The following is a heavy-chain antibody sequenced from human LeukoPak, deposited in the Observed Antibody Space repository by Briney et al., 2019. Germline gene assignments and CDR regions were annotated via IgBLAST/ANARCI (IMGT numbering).Heavy chain of an antibody. J-gene: IGHJ4*02. CDR1: GFTFSNSD. CDR2: IKDSGGSA. V-gene: IGHV3-23*01. CDR3: AKGRLSVAGFDY. D-gene: IGHD6-19*01. Sequence: GGSLRLSCAASGFTFSNSDMGWVRQAPGKGLEWVSAIKDSGGSADYADSGRGRFTISRENFKHTLYLQMSSLRAEDTAVYHCAKGRLSVAGFDYWGQGMLVTVSS.